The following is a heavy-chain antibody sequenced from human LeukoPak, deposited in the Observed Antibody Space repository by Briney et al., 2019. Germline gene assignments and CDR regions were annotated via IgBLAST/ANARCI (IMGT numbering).Heavy chain of an antibody. V-gene: IGHV4-34*01. CDR1: GGSFSGYY. Sequence: PSETLSLTCAVYGGSFSGYYWSWIRQPPGKGLEWIGEINHSGSTNYNPSLKSRVTISVDTSKNQFSLKLSSVAAADTAVYYCARGSPIQLWADAFDIWGQGTVVTDSS. J-gene: IGHJ3*02. CDR3: ARGSPIQLWADAFDI. CDR2: INHSGST. D-gene: IGHD5-18*01.